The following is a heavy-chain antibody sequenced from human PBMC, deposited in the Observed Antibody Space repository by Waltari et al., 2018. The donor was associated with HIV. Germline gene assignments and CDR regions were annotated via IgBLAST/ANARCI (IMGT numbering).Heavy chain of an antibody. CDR1: GFTFSNYW. CDR3: ARGYCSGGSCSGFDP. D-gene: IGHD2-15*01. Sequence: EVQLVESGGGLIQPGGSLRLSCTASGFTFSNYWMHWVRQAPGKGLVWVSRINTDGSTTNFADSVKGRFTISRDNAKNTLYLQMNSLRAEDTAVYYCARGYCSGGSCSGFDPRGQGTLVTVSS. CDR2: INTDGSTT. V-gene: IGHV3-74*01. J-gene: IGHJ5*02.